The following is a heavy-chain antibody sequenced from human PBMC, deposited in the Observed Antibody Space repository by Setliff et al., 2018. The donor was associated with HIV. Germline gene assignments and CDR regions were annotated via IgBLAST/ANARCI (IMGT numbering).Heavy chain of an antibody. CDR1: GFSFNSYG. J-gene: IGHJ4*02. CDR3: AKASEFFLSPDRSGYMDH. D-gene: IGHD5-12*01. Sequence: GGSLRLSCTFWGFSFNSYGMHWVRQAPGKGLEWVASIWYDERHKFYANSVKGRFTIARDNPKRTLYLQVDSLRAEDTAVYYCAKASEFFLSPDRSGYMDHWGQGIPVTVSS. V-gene: IGHV3-30*02. CDR2: IWYDERHK.